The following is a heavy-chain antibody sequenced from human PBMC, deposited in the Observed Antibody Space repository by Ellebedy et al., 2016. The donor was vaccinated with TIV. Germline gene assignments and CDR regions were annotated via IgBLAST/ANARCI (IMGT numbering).Heavy chain of an antibody. D-gene: IGHD4-23*01. V-gene: IGHV4-39*07. CDR3: ARGGRRWFSDY. Sequence: SETLSLTCTVSGGSISSSSHYWGWIRQPPGKGLEWIGSIYYSGSTYYNPSLKSRVTISVDTSKNQFSLKLSSVTAADTAVYYCARGGRRWFSDYWGQGTLVTVSS. J-gene: IGHJ4*02. CDR1: GGSISSSSHY. CDR2: IYYSGST.